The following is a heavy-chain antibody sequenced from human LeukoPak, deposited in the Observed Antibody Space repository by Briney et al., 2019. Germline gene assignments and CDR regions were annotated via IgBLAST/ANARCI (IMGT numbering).Heavy chain of an antibody. CDR1: GYTFTGYY. CDR3: ARDRGGWYAVCY. V-gene: IGHV1-2*02. D-gene: IGHD6-19*01. J-gene: IGHJ4*02. Sequence: ASVKVSCKASGYTFTGYYMHWVRQAPGQGLEWMGWINPNSGGTNYAQKFQGRVTMTRDTSISTAYMELSRLRSDDTAVYYCARDRGGWYAVCYWGQGTLVTVSS. CDR2: INPNSGGT.